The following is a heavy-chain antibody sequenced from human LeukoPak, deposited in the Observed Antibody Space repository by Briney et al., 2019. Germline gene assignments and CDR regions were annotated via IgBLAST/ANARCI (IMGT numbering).Heavy chain of an antibody. J-gene: IGHJ4*02. CDR1: GNSFSNYF. CDR2: IYPGDSDI. Sequence: GESLKISCKGSGNSFSNYFIAWVRQMPGKGLEWMGIIYPGDSDIRYSPPFQGQVTISADKSMSTAYLQWRSLKASDTAMYYCARTNCGGDCYSAIDYWGQGTLVTVSS. D-gene: IGHD2-21*02. V-gene: IGHV5-51*01. CDR3: ARTNCGGDCYSAIDY.